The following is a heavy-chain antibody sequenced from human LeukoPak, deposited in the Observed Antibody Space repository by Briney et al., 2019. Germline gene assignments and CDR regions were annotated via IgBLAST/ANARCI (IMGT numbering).Heavy chain of an antibody. CDR2: IYYSGST. V-gene: IGHV4-39*01. CDR3: ARSPAYCGGDCPTGGAFDI. CDR1: GGSISSNTYY. D-gene: IGHD2-21*02. Sequence: SETLSLTCTVSGGSISSNTYYWGWIRQPPGKGLEWIGSIYYSGSTYYNPSLKSRGTISVDTSKNQFSLKLSSVTAADTALYYCARSPAYCGGDCPTGGAFDIWGQGTTVTVSS. J-gene: IGHJ3*02.